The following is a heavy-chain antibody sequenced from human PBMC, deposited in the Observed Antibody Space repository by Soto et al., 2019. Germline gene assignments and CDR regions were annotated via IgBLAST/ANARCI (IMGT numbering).Heavy chain of an antibody. CDR1: GGSISSGDYY. J-gene: IGHJ5*02. CDR3: ARAPYYDILTGYYRPHNWFDP. D-gene: IGHD3-9*01. CDR2: IYYSGST. Sequence: PSETLSLTCTVSGGSISSGDYYWSWIRQPPGKGLEWIGYIYYSGSTYYNPSLKSRVTISVDTSKNQFSLKLSSVTAADTAVYYCARAPYYDILTGYYRPHNWFDPWGQGTLVTVSS. V-gene: IGHV4-30-4*01.